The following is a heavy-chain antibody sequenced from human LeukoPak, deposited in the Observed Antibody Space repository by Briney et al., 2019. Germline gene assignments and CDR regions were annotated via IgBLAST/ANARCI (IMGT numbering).Heavy chain of an antibody. CDR1: GGSFSGYY. CDR2: INHSGST. D-gene: IGHD3-3*01. Sequence: ASETLSLTCAVYGGSFSGYYWSWIRQPPGKGLEWIGEINHSGSTNYNPSLKSRVTISVDTSKNQFSLRLSSVTAADTAVYYCARGHNPHYDFWSGYPLYNWFDPWGQGTLVTVSS. CDR3: ARGHNPHYDFWSGYPLYNWFDP. V-gene: IGHV4-34*01. J-gene: IGHJ5*02.